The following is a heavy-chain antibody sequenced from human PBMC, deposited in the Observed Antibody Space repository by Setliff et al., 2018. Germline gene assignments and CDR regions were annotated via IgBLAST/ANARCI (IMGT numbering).Heavy chain of an antibody. CDR2: ISSSGSLI. J-gene: IGHJ3*02. CDR3: ARDPAYGAFDI. Sequence: PGGSLRLSCAASGFTFSSYCMSWIRQTPGKGLEWVAYISSSGSLIYYPDSVKGRFTISRDNAKNSLYLQMNGLRAEGTAVYYCARDPAYGAFDIWGQGTMVTVSS. CDR1: GFTFSSYC. D-gene: IGHD3-16*01. V-gene: IGHV3-48*04.